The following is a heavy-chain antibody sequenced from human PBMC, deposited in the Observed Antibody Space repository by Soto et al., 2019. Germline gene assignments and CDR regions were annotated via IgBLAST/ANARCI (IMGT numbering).Heavy chain of an antibody. CDR1: GGSFSGYD. Sequence: PSETLSLTCAVYGGSFSGYDWSWIRQPPGKGLEWIGEINHSGSTNYNPSLKSRVTISVDTSKNQFSLKLSSVTAADTAVYYCARVPVCGGDCYLDYWGQGTLVTVSS. CDR3: ARVPVCGGDCYLDY. D-gene: IGHD2-21*02. V-gene: IGHV4-34*01. CDR2: INHSGST. J-gene: IGHJ4*02.